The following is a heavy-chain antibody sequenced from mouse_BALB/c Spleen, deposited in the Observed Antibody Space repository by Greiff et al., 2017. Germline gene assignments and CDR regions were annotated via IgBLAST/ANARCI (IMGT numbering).Heavy chain of an antibody. D-gene: IGHD1-1*01. J-gene: IGHJ1*01. CDR2: INPYNGGT. CDR1: GYSFTGYT. CDR3: ARGGTTVGVYFDV. Sequence: EVQRVESGPELVKPGAPMKISCKASGYSFTGYTMNWVKQSHGKNLEWIGLINPYNGGTSYNQKFKGKATLTVDKSSSTAYMELLSLTSEDSAVYYCARGGTTVGVYFDVWGAGTTVTVSS. V-gene: IGHV1-18*01.